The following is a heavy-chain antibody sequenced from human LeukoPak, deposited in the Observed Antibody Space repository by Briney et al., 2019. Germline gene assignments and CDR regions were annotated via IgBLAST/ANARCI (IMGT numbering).Heavy chain of an antibody. CDR2: INPSGGST. CDR1: GYTFTNYY. Sequence: ASVKVSCKASGYTFTNYYIHWVRQAPGQGLECMGIINPSGGSTSYAQKFQGRVTMTRDMSTSTVYMELSSLRSEDTAVYYCARGGVGATTYVWFDPWGQGTLVAVSS. D-gene: IGHD1-26*01. CDR3: ARGGVGATTYVWFDP. J-gene: IGHJ5*02. V-gene: IGHV1-46*01.